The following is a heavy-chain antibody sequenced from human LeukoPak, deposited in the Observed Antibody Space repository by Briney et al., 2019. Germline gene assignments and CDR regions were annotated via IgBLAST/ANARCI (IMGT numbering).Heavy chain of an antibody. Sequence: GGSLRLSCAASGFTFSDYYMGWIRQAPGKGLEWVSYISNSGSGTYYPDSVKGRFTISRDNAKKSLYLQVKGLRAEDTAVYYCARALNDAFDIWGQGTMVTVSS. CDR2: ISNSGSGT. J-gene: IGHJ3*02. CDR3: ARALNDAFDI. V-gene: IGHV3-11*04. CDR1: GFTFSDYY.